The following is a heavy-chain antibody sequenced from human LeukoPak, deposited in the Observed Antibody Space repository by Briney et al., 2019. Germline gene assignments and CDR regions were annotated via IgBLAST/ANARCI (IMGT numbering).Heavy chain of an antibody. J-gene: IGHJ4*02. D-gene: IGHD7-27*01. V-gene: IGHV3-15*01. Sequence: PGGSLRLSCAAPGFTFSDYYMSWIRQAPGKGLEWVGRIKSKTDGGTTDYVALVKGRFTISRDDSNHTLYLQVNSLKTEDTAVYYCTTGNWGSFSYWGQGTLVTVSS. CDR2: IKSKTDGGTT. CDR1: GFTFSDYY. CDR3: TTGNWGSFSY.